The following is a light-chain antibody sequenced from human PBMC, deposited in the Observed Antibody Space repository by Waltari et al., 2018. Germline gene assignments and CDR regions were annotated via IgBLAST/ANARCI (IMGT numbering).Light chain of an antibody. V-gene: IGLV8-61*01. CDR1: SGPLSTTPH. CDR2: KAN. J-gene: IGLJ3*02. Sequence: QTVVTQEPSLSVSPGGTVTLTCAVSSGPLSTTPHATWYQPPPGQAPRTLVYKANARSSGVPDRFSGSILGNTAALTITGAQADDESDYYCALYMGSGIWVFGGGTRLTVL. CDR3: ALYMGSGIWV.